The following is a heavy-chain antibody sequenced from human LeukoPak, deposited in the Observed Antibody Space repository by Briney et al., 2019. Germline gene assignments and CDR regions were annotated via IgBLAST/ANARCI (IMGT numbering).Heavy chain of an antibody. J-gene: IGHJ5*01. V-gene: IGHV4-39*01. CDR1: GASGTATNYY. D-gene: IGHD4-17*01. CDR3: ARNLRGLPSDS. CDR2: VSYNDIT. Sequence: SETLSLTCTVSGASGTATNYYWAWIRQPPGKGLEWLGTVSYNDITYYNPSLLGRVAVSRGTSKTRFSLDLTSVTTEDTAVYFCARNLRGLPSDSWGRGILVTVTS.